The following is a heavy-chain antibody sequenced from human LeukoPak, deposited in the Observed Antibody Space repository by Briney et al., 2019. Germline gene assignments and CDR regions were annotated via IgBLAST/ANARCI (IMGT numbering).Heavy chain of an antibody. D-gene: IGHD3-10*01. J-gene: IGHJ5*02. CDR1: GGSISSYY. CDR3: ARGGRGAIRKELNWFDP. Sequence: SETLSLTCTVSGGSISSYYWSWIRQPPGKGLEWIGYIYYSGSTNYNPSLKSRVTISVDTSKNQFSLKLSSVTAADTAVYYCARGGRGAIRKELNWFDPWGQGTLVTVSS. CDR2: IYYSGST. V-gene: IGHV4-59*01.